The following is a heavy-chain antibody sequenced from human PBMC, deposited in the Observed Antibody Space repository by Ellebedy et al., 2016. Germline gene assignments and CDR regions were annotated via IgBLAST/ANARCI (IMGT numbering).Heavy chain of an antibody. CDR2: ITGSGGST. J-gene: IGHJ6*02. Sequence: GESLKISXAASGFTFSSHAMSWVRQAPGKGLEWVSTITGSGGSTYYADSVRGRFAISRDNSMNTLYLQMNSLKIEDTAVYYCTIEKGATNSYYYGMDVWGRGTSVTVSS. V-gene: IGHV3-23*01. CDR3: TIEKGATNSYYYGMDV. CDR1: GFTFSSHA. D-gene: IGHD3-10*01.